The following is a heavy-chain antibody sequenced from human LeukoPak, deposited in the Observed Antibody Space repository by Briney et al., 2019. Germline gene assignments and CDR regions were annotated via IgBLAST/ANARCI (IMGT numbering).Heavy chain of an antibody. CDR3: ARGSLGFWSGYFGY. Sequence: GASVKVSCKASGYTFTSYYMHWARQAPGQGLEWMGMINPSGGGTTYAQKFQGRLTMTRDTSTSTVYMELSSLRSEDTAVYYCARGSLGFWSGYFGYWGQGTLVTVSS. CDR1: GYTFTSYY. CDR2: INPSGGGT. D-gene: IGHD3-3*01. J-gene: IGHJ4*02. V-gene: IGHV1-46*01.